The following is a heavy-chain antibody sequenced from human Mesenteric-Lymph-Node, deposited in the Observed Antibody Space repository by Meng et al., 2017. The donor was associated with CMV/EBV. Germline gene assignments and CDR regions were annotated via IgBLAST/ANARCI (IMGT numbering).Heavy chain of an antibody. CDR2: MNPNNGNA. D-gene: IGHD2-2*02. V-gene: IGHV1-8*01. J-gene: IGHJ6*02. Sequence: ASVKVSCKASGYTFSNYDINWVRQATGQGLEWMGWMNPNNGNAGYAQKFQGRVTMTRNTSISTAYMELSSLRSEDTAVYYCARAWIYCSSTSCYTAYYYYGMDVWGQGTTVTVSS. CDR1: GYTFSNYD. CDR3: ARAWIYCSSTSCYTAYYYYGMDV.